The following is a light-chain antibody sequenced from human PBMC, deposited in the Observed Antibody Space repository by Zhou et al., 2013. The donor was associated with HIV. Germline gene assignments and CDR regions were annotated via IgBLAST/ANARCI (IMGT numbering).Light chain of an antibody. CDR3: QQYDSSPIT. V-gene: IGKV3-20*01. Sequence: EVVMTQSPGTLSLSPGESTTLSCRASQSISSNYLAWYQQKPGQAPRLLIYGASTRATGIPARFSGSGSGTDFTLTIRRLEPEDFAVYSCQQYDSSPITFGHGTRLEIK. CDR1: QSISSNY. J-gene: IGKJ5*01. CDR2: GAS.